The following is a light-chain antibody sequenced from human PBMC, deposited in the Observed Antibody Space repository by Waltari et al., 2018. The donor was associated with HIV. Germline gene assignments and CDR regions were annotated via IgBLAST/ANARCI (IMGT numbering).Light chain of an antibody. CDR3: LQTYSPPWT. V-gene: IGKV1-39*01. Sequence: DIQVTQSPSSLSASVGDNVTITCRASQSISTYLNWFQQKSGKAPALLMSGASKLRNGVPSWFSGSGSGTDFTLTISNLQPEDFATYYCLQTYSPPWTFGQGTNVDLK. J-gene: IGKJ1*01. CDR2: GAS. CDR1: QSISTY.